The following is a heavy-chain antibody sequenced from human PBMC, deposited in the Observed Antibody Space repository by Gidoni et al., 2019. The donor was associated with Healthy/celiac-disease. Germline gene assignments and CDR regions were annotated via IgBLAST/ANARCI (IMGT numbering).Heavy chain of an antibody. V-gene: IGHV3-21*01. CDR3: AREGGYCSSTSCYGVHYGMDV. CDR1: GFTFSSYS. Sequence: EVQLVESGGGLVKPGGSLRLSCAASGFTFSSYSMNWVRQAPGKGLEWVSSISSSSSYIYYADSVKGRFTISRDNAKNSLYLQMNSLRAEDTAVYYCAREGGYCSSTSCYGVHYGMDVWGQGTTVTVSS. D-gene: IGHD2-2*01. J-gene: IGHJ6*02. CDR2: ISSSSSYI.